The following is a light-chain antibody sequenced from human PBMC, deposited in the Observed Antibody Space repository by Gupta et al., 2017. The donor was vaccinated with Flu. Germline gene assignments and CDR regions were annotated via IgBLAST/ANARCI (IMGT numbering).Light chain of an antibody. V-gene: IGLV3-25*03. CDR3: QSADSSGTYVV. Sequence: SYELTQPPSVSVTPGKTARIHCSGDALPKQYAYWYQQKPGQAPVLVIYKDSERPSGIPERFSGSSSGTTVTLTISGVQAEDEADYYCQSADSSGTYVVFGGGTKLTVL. CDR1: ALPKQY. J-gene: IGLJ2*01. CDR2: KDS.